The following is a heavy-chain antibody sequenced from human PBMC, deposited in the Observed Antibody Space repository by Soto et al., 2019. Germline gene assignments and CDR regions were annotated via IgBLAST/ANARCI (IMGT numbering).Heavy chain of an antibody. J-gene: IGHJ5*02. CDR1: GFTFSSYS. CDR3: ARDLWESSYDDTFGFDP. CDR2: ISSSSSYI. Sequence: EVQLVESGGGLVKPGGSLRLSCAASGFTFSSYSMNWVRQAPGKGLEWVSSISSSSSYIYYADSVKGRFTISRDNAKNSLDLQINSLRAEDTAVYYRARDLWESSYDDTFGFDPCAQGTLVTV. D-gene: IGHD3-9*01. V-gene: IGHV3-21*01.